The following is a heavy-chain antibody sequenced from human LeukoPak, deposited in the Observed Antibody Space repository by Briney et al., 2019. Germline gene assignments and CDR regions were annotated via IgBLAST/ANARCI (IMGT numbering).Heavy chain of an antibody. J-gene: IGHJ4*02. CDR3: ARPSSGWYGANDY. V-gene: IGHV1-46*01. CDR2: INPSGGST. CDR1: GYTFTSYY. Sequence: GASVKVSCKASGYTFTSYYVHWVRQAPGQGLEWMGIINPSGGSTSYPQKFQGRVTMTSDTSTSTVYMELSSLRSEDTAVYYCARPSSGWYGANDYWGQGTLVTVSS. D-gene: IGHD6-19*01.